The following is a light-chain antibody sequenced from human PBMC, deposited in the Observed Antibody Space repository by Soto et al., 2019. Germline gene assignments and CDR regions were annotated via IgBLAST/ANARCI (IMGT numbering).Light chain of an antibody. CDR3: LQDYNYPYT. CDR1: QGIRND. V-gene: IGKV1-6*01. Sequence: AIPMTPSPSSLSASVGDRVTITCRASQGIRNDLGWYQQKPGKAPKLLIYAASSLQSGVPSRFSGSGSVTDFTLTISSLQPEDFATDYCLQDYNYPYTFGQGTKLEIK. CDR2: AAS. J-gene: IGKJ2*01.